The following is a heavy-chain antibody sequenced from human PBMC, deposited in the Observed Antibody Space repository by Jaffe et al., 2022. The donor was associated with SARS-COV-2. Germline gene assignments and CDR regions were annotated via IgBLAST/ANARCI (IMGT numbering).Heavy chain of an antibody. D-gene: IGHD3-10*01. CDR2: IKTDGSER. Sequence: EVQLVESGGGLVQPGGSLRLSCAASGFSFNNYWMYWVRQAPGKGLEWVANIKTDGSERYYADSVKGRFTISRDNARNSLSLQMNSLRAEDTALFYCARAGVLHGFDIWGQGTMVTVSS. V-gene: IGHV3-7*04. CDR1: GFSFNNYW. J-gene: IGHJ3*02. CDR3: ARAGVLHGFDI.